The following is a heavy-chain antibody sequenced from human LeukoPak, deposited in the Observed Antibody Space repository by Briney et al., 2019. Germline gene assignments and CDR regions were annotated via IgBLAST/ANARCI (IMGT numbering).Heavy chain of an antibody. Sequence: PGGSLTLSCAASGFTFDCCGMHWVRQAPGKGLEWVAFIRNVGNDKYYADSVKGRFFTSRDNSKNTLSLQMNSLRVEDTAVYYCAKDGDWAFDHWAQRTLVSVSS. V-gene: IGHV3-30*02. J-gene: IGHJ4*02. CDR2: IRNVGNDK. CDR1: GFTFDCCG. CDR3: AKDGDWAFDH. D-gene: IGHD2-21*02.